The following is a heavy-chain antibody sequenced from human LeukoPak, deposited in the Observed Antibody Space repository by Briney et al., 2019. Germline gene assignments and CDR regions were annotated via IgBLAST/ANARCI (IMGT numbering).Heavy chain of an antibody. CDR3: ARQGGYYYDSSGKSDFDY. Sequence: GESLKISCKGSGYSFTSYWIGWVRQMPGKGLEWMGIIYPGDSDIRYSPSFQGRVTISADKSISTAYLQWSSLKASDTAMYYCARQGGYYYDSSGKSDFDYWGQGTLVTVSS. V-gene: IGHV5-51*01. CDR2: IYPGDSDI. CDR1: GYSFTSYW. D-gene: IGHD3-22*01. J-gene: IGHJ4*02.